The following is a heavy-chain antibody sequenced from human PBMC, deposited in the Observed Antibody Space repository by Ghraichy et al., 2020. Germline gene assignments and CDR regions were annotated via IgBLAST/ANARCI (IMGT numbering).Heavy chain of an antibody. J-gene: IGHJ3*02. V-gene: IGHV3-7*01. D-gene: IGHD3-22*01. Sequence: GFLRLSCAASGFTFSSYWMSWVRQAPGKGLEWVANIKQDGSEKYYVDSVKGRFTISRDNAKNSLYLQMNSLRAEDTAVYYCASADLYYYDSSGYQPSTAFDIWGQGTMVTVSS. CDR3: ASADLYYYDSSGYQPSTAFDI. CDR1: GFTFSSYW. CDR2: IKQDGSEK.